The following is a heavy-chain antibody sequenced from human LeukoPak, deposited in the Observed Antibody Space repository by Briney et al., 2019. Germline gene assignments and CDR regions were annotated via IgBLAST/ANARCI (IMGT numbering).Heavy chain of an antibody. V-gene: IGHV4-38-2*01. Sequence: PSETLSLTCAVSGYSISSGYSWGWIRQPPGKGLEWIGSLYHSGNTYYNPSLKSRVTISVDTSKNHFSLKLTSVTAADTAVYYCGRVGDSAAVAGTGKYYFDYWGQGTLVTVSS. D-gene: IGHD6-19*01. CDR1: GYSISSGYS. CDR3: GRVGDSAAVAGTGKYYFDY. CDR2: LYHSGNT. J-gene: IGHJ4*02.